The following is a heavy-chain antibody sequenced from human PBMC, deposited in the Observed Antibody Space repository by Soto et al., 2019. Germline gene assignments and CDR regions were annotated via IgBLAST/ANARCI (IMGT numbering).Heavy chain of an antibody. CDR2: IYYSGST. D-gene: IGHD3-22*01. Sequence: LSLPCTVSGGSISSYYWSWIRHPPVKGLEWIGYIYYSGSTNYNPSLKSRVTISVDTSKNQFSLKLSSVTAADTAVYYCAGSDSSGYYALPYYFDCWGQGTLVTVSS. V-gene: IGHV4-59*01. J-gene: IGHJ4*02. CDR1: GGSISSYY. CDR3: AGSDSSGYYALPYYFDC.